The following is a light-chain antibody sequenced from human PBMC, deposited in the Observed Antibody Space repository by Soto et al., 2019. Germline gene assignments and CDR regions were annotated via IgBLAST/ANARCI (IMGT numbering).Light chain of an antibody. Sequence: QSALTQPASVSGSPGQSITISCTGTSSDVGSDNLVSWYQQHPGKAPKLVIYEDTKRPLGVFNRFSGSKSGNTASLTISGLQAEDEADYYCCSYAHSRTPHVIFGGGTKLTVL. CDR1: SSDVGSDNL. CDR2: EDT. J-gene: IGLJ2*01. CDR3: CSYAHSRTPHVI. V-gene: IGLV2-23*01.